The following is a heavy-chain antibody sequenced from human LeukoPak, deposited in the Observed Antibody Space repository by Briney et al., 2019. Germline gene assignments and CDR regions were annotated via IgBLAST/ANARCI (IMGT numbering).Heavy chain of an antibody. CDR1: GFTFSSYS. J-gene: IGHJ4*02. V-gene: IGHV3-21*01. Sequence: GGSLRLSCAASGFTFSSYSFNWVRQVPGKGLEWVSSITTTFYTYYTDSVKGRFTISRDNAKNSLYLQMISLRAEDTAVYYCAKGAASRGYTYVANWGQGTLVTVSS. CDR2: ITTTFYT. D-gene: IGHD5-18*01. CDR3: AKGAASRGYTYVAN.